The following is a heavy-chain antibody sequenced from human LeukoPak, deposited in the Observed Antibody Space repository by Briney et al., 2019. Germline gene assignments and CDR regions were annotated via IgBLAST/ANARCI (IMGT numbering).Heavy chain of an antibody. J-gene: IGHJ4*02. CDR1: GFTFSSYE. CDR3: AREASMFDY. Sequence: GGSLRLSCAASGFTFSSYEMNWVRQAPGKGLEWVSYISSSGSTIYYADSVKGRFTISRDNAKNSLYLQMNSLRAEDTAVYYCAREASMFDYWGQGTLVTVSS. V-gene: IGHV3-48*03. CDR2: ISSSGSTI. D-gene: IGHD6-6*01.